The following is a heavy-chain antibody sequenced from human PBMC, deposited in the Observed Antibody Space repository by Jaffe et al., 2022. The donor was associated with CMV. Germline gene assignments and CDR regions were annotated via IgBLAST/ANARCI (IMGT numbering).Heavy chain of an antibody. J-gene: IGHJ6*02. D-gene: IGHD3-3*01. CDR3: ARDPYDFWSGYTYGMDV. V-gene: IGHV4-4*07. CDR1: GGSISSYY. CDR2: IYTSGST. Sequence: QVQLQESGPGLVKPSETLSLTCTVSGGSISSYYWSWIRQPAGKGLEWIGRIYTSGSTNYNPSLKSRVTMSVDTSKNQFSLKLSSVTAADTAVYYCARDPYDFWSGYTYGMDVWGQGTTVTVSS.